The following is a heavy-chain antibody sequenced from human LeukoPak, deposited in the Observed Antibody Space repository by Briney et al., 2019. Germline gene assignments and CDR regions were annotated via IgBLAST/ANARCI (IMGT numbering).Heavy chain of an antibody. CDR2: IRYDGTNK. CDR3: AKGLKYYYDSSPSPGMY. V-gene: IGHV3-30*02. CDR1: GFTFSSYG. Sequence: GGSLRLSCAASGFTFSSYGMHWVRQAPGKGLEWVAFIRYDGTNKYYADFVKGQFTISRDNSKNTVYLQMNSLRAEDTAVHYCAKGLKYYYDSSPSPGMYWGQGTLVTVSS. D-gene: IGHD3-22*01. J-gene: IGHJ4*02.